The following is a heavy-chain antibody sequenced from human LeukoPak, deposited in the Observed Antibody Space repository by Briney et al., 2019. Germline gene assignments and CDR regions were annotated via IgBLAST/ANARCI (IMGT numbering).Heavy chain of an antibody. Sequence: ASVKVSCKASGYTFTGYYMHWVRQAPGQGLEWMGWINPNSGGTNYAQKFQGRVTMTRDTSISTAYMELSRLRSDDTAVYYCARAFSLRWAPINPFDYWGQGTLVTGSS. CDR3: ARAFSLRWAPINPFDY. D-gene: IGHD4-23*01. CDR2: INPNSGGT. CDR1: GYTFTGYY. J-gene: IGHJ4*02. V-gene: IGHV1-2*02.